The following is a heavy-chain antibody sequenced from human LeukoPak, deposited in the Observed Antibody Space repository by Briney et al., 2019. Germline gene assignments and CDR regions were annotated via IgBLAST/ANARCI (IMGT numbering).Heavy chain of an antibody. CDR3: ASLWVRAVAGTDY. D-gene: IGHD6-19*01. CDR1: GGSISSGYY. V-gene: IGHV4-38-2*02. Sequence: SETLSLTCTVSGGSISSGYYWGWIRQPPGKGLEWIGSIYHSGSTYYNPSLKSRVTISVDTSKNQFSLKLSSVTAADTAVYYCASLWVRAVAGTDYWGQGTLVTVSS. CDR2: IYHSGST. J-gene: IGHJ4*02.